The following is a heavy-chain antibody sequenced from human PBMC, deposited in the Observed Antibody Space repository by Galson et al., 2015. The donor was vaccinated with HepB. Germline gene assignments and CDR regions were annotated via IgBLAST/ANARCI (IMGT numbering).Heavy chain of an antibody. CDR1: GGSISSYY. CDR2: IYYSGST. D-gene: IGHD6-13*01. J-gene: IGHJ2*01. Sequence: QLQLQESGSGLVKPSETLSLTCTVSGGSISSYYWSWIRQPPGKGLEWIGYIYYSGSTNYNPSLKSRVTISVDMSKNQFSLKLSSVTAADTAVYYCAREAAAAGTWYFDLWGRGTLVTVSS. CDR3: AREAAAAGTWYFDL. V-gene: IGHV4-59*01.